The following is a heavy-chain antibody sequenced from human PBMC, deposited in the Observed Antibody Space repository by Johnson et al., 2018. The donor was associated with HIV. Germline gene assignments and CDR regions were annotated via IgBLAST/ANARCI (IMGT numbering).Heavy chain of an antibody. CDR2: ISYDGCNE. J-gene: IGHJ3*02. V-gene: IGHV3-30*14. D-gene: IGHD4-17*01. CDR1: GFTVSSNY. Sequence: QVQLVESGGGLVQPGGSLRLSCAASGFTVSSNYMSWVRQAPGRGLEWMAVISYDGCNEYYADSVKGRFTISRDNSKNTLYLQMNSLRAEDTAVYYCARDLVVRDYGDYTYRRGGAFDIWGQGTMVTVSS. CDR3: ARDLVVRDYGDYTYRRGGAFDI.